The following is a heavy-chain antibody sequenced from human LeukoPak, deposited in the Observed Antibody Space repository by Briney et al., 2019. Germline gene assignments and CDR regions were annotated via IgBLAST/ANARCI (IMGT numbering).Heavy chain of an antibody. V-gene: IGHV3-13*01. CDR2: IGTAGDT. J-gene: IGHJ3*02. D-gene: IGHD5-24*01. Sequence: GGSLRLSCAASGFTFSSYDMHWVHQATGKGLEWVSAIGTAGDTYYPGSVKGRFTISRGNAKNSLYLQMNSLRAGDTAVYYCARVGLETQFDIWGQGTMVTVSS. CDR1: GFTFSSYD. CDR3: ARVGLETQFDI.